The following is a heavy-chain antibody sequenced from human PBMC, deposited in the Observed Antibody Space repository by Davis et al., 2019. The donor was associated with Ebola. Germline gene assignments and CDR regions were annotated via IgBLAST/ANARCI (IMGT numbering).Heavy chain of an antibody. CDR3: AKATEYGSGSYGYRYGMDV. CDR2: ISGSGGST. V-gene: IGHV3-23*01. J-gene: IGHJ6*02. D-gene: IGHD3-10*01. Sequence: GESLKISCAASAFTFSSYAMSCVRQAPGKGLAWVSAISGSGGSTYYADSVKGRFTISRDNSKNTLDLQMNILRAEDTAVYYCAKATEYGSGSYGYRYGMDVWGQGTTVTVSS. CDR1: AFTFSSYA.